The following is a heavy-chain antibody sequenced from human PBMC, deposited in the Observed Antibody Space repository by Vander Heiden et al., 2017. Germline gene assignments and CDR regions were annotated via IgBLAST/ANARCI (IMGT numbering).Heavy chain of an antibody. CDR3: ARLGYSYGYSGGTFDY. CDR1: GGSSSSGDYY. Sequence: QVQLQESGPGLGKPSQTLSPTCTVSGGSSSSGDYYWSWIRQPPGKGLEWIGYIYYSGSTYYNPSLKSRVTISVDTSKNQFSLKLSSVTAADTAVYYCARLGYSYGYSGGTFDYWGQGTLVTVSS. J-gene: IGHJ4*02. V-gene: IGHV4-30-4*01. CDR2: IYYSGST. D-gene: IGHD5-18*01.